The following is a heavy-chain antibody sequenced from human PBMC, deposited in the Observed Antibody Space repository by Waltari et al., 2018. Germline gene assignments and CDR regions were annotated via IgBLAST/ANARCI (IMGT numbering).Heavy chain of an antibody. CDR3: ARGRIAAAGRDGYYFDY. CDR1: GGSFSVYY. Sequence: QVQLQQWGAGLLKPSETLSLTCAVHGGSFSVYYWGWIRQPPGKGLEWIGEINHSGSTNYNPSLKSRVTISVDTSKNQFSLKLSSVTAADTAVYYCARGRIAAAGRDGYYFDYWGQGTLVTVSS. CDR2: INHSGST. V-gene: IGHV4-34*01. J-gene: IGHJ4*02. D-gene: IGHD6-13*01.